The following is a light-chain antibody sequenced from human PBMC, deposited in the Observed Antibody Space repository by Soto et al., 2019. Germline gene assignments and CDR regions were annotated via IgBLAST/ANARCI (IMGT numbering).Light chain of an antibody. J-gene: IGKJ1*01. V-gene: IGKV1-39*01. CDR1: QSIKSY. Sequence: DIQMTQSTSYLSAPVGDRVNITCRASQSIKSYLNWYQQKPGKAPKILIYAAYTLQSGVPSRFSGSASGTAFTLTISSLKPEDFATYDCQHSYTSRTFCQGTKVDIK. CDR2: AAY. CDR3: QHSYTSRT.